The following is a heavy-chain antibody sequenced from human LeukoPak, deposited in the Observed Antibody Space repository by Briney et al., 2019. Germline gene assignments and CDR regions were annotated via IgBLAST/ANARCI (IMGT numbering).Heavy chain of an antibody. V-gene: IGHV5-51*01. CDR2: TYPGDADT. Sequence: GESLKISCKGSGXTFTNYWIGWVRQMPGKGVEWMGLTYPGDADTIYSPSFQGQVTISADKSISTAYLQWSSLKASDTAMYYCARQNIGGTSASDYWGQGTLVTVSS. J-gene: IGHJ4*02. D-gene: IGHD1-26*01. CDR1: GXTFTNYW. CDR3: ARQNIGGTSASDY.